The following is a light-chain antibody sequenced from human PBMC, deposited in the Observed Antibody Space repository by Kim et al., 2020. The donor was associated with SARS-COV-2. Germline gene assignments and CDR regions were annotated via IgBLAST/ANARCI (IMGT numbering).Light chain of an antibody. CDR1: RNNVGDQG. CDR2: RDN. Sequence: QAGLTQPPSVSKDLRQTATLTCTGNRNNVGDQGATWLQQHQGHPPKLLSYRDNNRPSGISERFSASRSGDTDFLTITGLQPEDEADYYCSARDSSLSVWLFGGGTQLTVL. CDR3: SARDSSLSVWL. J-gene: IGLJ3*02. V-gene: IGLV10-54*04.